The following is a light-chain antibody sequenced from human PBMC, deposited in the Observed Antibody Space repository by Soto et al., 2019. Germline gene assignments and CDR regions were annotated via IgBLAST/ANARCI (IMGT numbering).Light chain of an antibody. CDR1: QTISTY. CDR2: AAS. CDR3: QHSFNLPYT. V-gene: IGKV1-39*01. J-gene: IGKJ2*01. Sequence: DIQMTQSPSSLSASVGDRVTITCRASQTISTYLNWYQQNPGKAPKLLIYAASNLQSGVPSRFSGSGSGTDFTLTINSLQPEDFATYYCQHSFNLPYTFCQGTKLEIK.